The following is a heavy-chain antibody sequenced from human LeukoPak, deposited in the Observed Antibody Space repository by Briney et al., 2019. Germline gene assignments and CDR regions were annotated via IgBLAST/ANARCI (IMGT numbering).Heavy chain of an antibody. CDR2: IYYSGST. V-gene: IGHV4-59*01. J-gene: IGHJ6*02. CDR3: AGEREGYHYGMDV. D-gene: IGHD2-2*01. Sequence: SETLSLTCTVSGGSISSYYWSWIRQPPGKGLEWIGYIYYSGSTNYNPSLKSRVTISVDTSKNQFSLKLSSVTAADTAVYYCAGEREGYHYGMDVWGQGTTVTVSS. CDR1: GGSISSYY.